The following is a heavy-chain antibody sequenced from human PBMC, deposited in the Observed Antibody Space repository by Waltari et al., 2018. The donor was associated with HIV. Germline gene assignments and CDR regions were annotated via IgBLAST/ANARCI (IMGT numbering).Heavy chain of an antibody. CDR3: VRDLAWRAFDV. J-gene: IGHJ3*01. D-gene: IGHD3-3*01. CDR1: GFTFGDYA. V-gene: IGHV3-49*04. Sequence: QLVESGGAFIQPGRSLRLSCTASGFTFGDYAMNWVRQAPGKGLEWVGFIRSKTSGETREYAASVKGRFSISRDDSKGMVYLQMNSLRADDTALYYCVRDLAWRAFDVWGQGTMVTVSA. CDR2: IRSKTSGETR.